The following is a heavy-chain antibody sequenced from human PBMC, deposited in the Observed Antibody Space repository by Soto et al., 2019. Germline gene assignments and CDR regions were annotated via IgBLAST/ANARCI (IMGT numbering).Heavy chain of an antibody. J-gene: IGHJ6*02. CDR1: GGTFSSYD. CDR3: ARGYCSSTSCYEGDFYYYGRDV. D-gene: IGHD2-2*01. Sequence: QVQLVQSGAEVKKPGSSVKVSCKASGGTFSSYDISWVRQAPGQGLEWMGGIIPIFGTANYAQKFQGRVTITADESTSTAYMELSSLRSEDTAVYYCARGYCSSTSCYEGDFYYYGRDVWGQGTTVTVSS. V-gene: IGHV1-69*01. CDR2: IIPIFGTA.